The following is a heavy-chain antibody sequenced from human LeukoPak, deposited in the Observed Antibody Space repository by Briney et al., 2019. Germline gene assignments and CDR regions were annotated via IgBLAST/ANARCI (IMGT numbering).Heavy chain of an antibody. CDR2: IWYDGSNK. J-gene: IGHJ3*02. CDR1: GFTFSSYG. Sequence: GRSLRLSCAASGFTFSSYGMHWVRQAPGKGLEWVAVIWYDGSNKYYADSVKGRFTISRDNSKNTLYLQMNSLRAEDTAVYYCAKDLGYYDSSGAFDIWAKGQWSPSLQ. D-gene: IGHD3-22*01. CDR3: AKDLGYYDSSGAFDI. V-gene: IGHV3-33*06.